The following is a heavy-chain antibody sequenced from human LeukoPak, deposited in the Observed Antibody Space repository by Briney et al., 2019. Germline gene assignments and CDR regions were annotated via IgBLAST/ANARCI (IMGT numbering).Heavy chain of an antibody. Sequence: PSQTLSLTCTVSSGSISGGGYYWSWIRQHPGKGLEWIGYIYYSGSTYYNPSLKSRVTISVDTSKNQFSLKLSSVTAADTAVYYCARVTSTGYSETFDSWGQGTLVTVSS. CDR2: IYYSGST. V-gene: IGHV4-31*03. D-gene: IGHD3-22*01. J-gene: IGHJ4*02. CDR3: ARVTSTGYSETFDS. CDR1: SGSISGGGYY.